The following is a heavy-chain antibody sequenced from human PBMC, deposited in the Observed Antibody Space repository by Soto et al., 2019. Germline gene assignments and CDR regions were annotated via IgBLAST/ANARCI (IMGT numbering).Heavy chain of an antibody. Sequence: QVQLQESGPGLVKPSGTLSLTCAVSSGSISSAHWWNWVRQTPGKGVEWIGEIYHSGSTNYNTSLKRRVTISVDKARNQFYLKLTSVTAADTAVYYWAKNSYSSLGVWGQGTTVTVSS. V-gene: IGHV4-4*02. J-gene: IGHJ6*02. CDR2: IYHSGST. CDR1: SGSISSAHW. CDR3: AKNSYSSLGV.